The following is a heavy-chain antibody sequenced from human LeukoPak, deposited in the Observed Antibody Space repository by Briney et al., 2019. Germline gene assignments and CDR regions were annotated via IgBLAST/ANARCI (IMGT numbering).Heavy chain of an antibody. CDR1: GGSISSSSYY. Sequence: SETLSLTCSVSGGSISSSSYYWGWIREPPGKGLEWIGRIFTSGITNYNPSLKSRVTMSVDKSKNQFSLNLSSVTAADTAVYYCARESSGTYYNPLGYMDVWGKGTTVTVSS. CDR2: IFTSGIT. D-gene: IGHD3-10*01. CDR3: ARESSGTYYNPLGYMDV. V-gene: IGHV4-39*07. J-gene: IGHJ6*03.